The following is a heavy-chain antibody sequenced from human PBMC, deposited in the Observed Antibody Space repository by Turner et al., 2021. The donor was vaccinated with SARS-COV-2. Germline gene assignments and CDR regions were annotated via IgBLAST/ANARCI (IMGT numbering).Heavy chain of an antibody. V-gene: IGHV4-39*05. CDR2: IYYSGSA. CDR3: ATSTVAGTELNYYGMDV. CDR1: GCPISSSSYY. Sequence: QLQLQESGPGLVKPSETPSLTCTVSGCPISSSSYYWGWIRQPPGKGMGWIGSIYYSGSAYYNPSLKRRVTISVDTSKNQFSLKLSSVTAADTAVYYCATSTVAGTELNYYGMDVWGQGTTVTVSS. D-gene: IGHD6-13*01. J-gene: IGHJ6*02.